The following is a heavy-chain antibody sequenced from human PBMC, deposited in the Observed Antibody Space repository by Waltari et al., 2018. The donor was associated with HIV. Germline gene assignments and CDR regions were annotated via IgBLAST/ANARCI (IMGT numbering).Heavy chain of an antibody. CDR3: ARDGVAAGIYFDK. J-gene: IGHJ4*02. CDR1: GFTFSDHW. CDR2: INQDGGEK. V-gene: IGHV3-7*01. D-gene: IGHD6-13*01. Sequence: EVQLVESGGGLVQPGGSLRLSCAASGFTFSDHWMSSVRQAPGKGLEGVANINQDGGEKNYVDSVKGRFTISRDNAKNSLYLQLNSLRAEDTAVYYCARDGVAAGIYFDKWGQGTLVTVSS.